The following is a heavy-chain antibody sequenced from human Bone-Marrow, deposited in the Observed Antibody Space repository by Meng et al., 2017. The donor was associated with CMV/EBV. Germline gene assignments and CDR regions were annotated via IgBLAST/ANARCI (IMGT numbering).Heavy chain of an antibody. V-gene: IGHV3-30-3*01. J-gene: IGHJ4*02. CDR3: AKGADYFDY. CDR1: GFIFSSYT. Sequence: GESLKISCTASGFIFSSYTMHWVRQAPGKGLEWVALISNDGSKIYYADSVKGRFTISRDNSRDTLYLQMDSLRAEDTAVYYCAKGADYFDYWGQGTLVTVSS. CDR2: ISNDGSKI.